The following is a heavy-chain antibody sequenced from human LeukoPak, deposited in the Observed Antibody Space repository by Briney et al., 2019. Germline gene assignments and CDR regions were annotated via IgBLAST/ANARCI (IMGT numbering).Heavy chain of an antibody. CDR2: IYYSGST. CDR3: GRDRGYTYGLDS. Sequence: SETLSLTCAVFGQSFSDHYWSWIRQPPGKGLEWIGSIYYSGSTYYNPSLKSRVVISIDTYKNQFSLNLISVTAADTAVYYCGRDRGYTYGLDSWGQGTLVTASS. D-gene: IGHD5-18*01. CDR1: GQSFSDHY. J-gene: IGHJ4*02. V-gene: IGHV4-38-2*02.